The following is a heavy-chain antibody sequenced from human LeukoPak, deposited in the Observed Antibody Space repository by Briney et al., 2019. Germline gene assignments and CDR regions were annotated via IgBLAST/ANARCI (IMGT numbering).Heavy chain of an antibody. D-gene: IGHD3-22*01. Sequence: GGSLRLSCAASGFTFCDYYMRWLRQAPGKGLEWVSYLCDSGRTIYYADSVKGRFTISRDNAKNSLYLEMNNLRSEDTAVHYCARDCLGDYDHSGYYDKWGQGTLVTVSS. CDR2: LCDSGRTI. V-gene: IGHV3-11*01. CDR1: GFTFCDYY. J-gene: IGHJ4*02. CDR3: ARDCLGDYDHSGYYDK.